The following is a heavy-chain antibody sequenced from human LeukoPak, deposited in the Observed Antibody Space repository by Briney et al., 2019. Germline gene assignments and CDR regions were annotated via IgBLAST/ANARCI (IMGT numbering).Heavy chain of an antibody. J-gene: IGHJ4*02. D-gene: IGHD3-10*01. CDR1: GFTFSNYA. V-gene: IGHV3-30*01. CDR3: ARDSTYYYDSGSSGPHYFDN. CDR2: ISSGGTYE. Sequence: GKSLRLSCAASGFTFSNYAMHWVRQAPGKGLEWVSLISSGGTYEYYADSVKRRFTISRDNSKNTLYLQLNSLRAEDTAVYYCARDSTYYYDSGSSGPHYFDNWGQGTLVTVSS.